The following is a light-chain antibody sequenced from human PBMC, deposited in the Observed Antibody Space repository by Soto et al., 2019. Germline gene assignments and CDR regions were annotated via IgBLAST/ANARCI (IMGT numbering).Light chain of an antibody. J-gene: IGKJ4*01. V-gene: IGKV1-5*03. CDR2: KAS. CDR1: QSISSW. CDR3: QQYNSYPLT. Sequence: DIQMTQSPSTLSASVGDRVTITCRASQSISSWLAWYQQKPGQAPNLLIYKASSLASGVPSRFSGSGSGTEFTLTISSLQANDFATYYRQQYNSYPLTFGGGTKGEIK.